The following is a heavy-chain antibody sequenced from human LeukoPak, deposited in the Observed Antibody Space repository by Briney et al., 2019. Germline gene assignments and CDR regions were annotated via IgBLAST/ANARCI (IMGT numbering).Heavy chain of an antibody. V-gene: IGHV3-11*01. D-gene: IGHD1-26*01. Sequence: PGGSLRLSCAASGFTFSDYYMSWIRQAPGKGLEWVSYISSSGSTIYYADSVKGRFTISRDNAKNSLYLQMNSLRAEDTAVYYCARVPKASRWELNWGFDYRGQGTLVTVSS. CDR1: GFTFSDYY. CDR3: ARVPKASRWELNWGFDY. J-gene: IGHJ4*02. CDR2: ISSSGSTI.